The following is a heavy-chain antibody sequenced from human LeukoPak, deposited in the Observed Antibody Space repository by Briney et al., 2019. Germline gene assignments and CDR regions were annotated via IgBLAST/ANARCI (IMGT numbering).Heavy chain of an antibody. J-gene: IGHJ4*02. Sequence: SETLSLTCTVSGDSVSSSNFYWGWIRQPPGRGLEWIGSISYSGSTYYNPSLKSRVTISVDTSKNQFSLKLSSVTAADTAVYYCARGHCGGDCYSGYYFDYWGQGTLVTVSS. CDR1: GDSVSSSNFY. V-gene: IGHV4-39*01. CDR3: ARGHCGGDCYSGYYFDY. D-gene: IGHD2-21*02. CDR2: ISYSGST.